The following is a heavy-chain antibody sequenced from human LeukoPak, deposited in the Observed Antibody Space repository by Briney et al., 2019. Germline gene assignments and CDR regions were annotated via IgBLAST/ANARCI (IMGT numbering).Heavy chain of an antibody. CDR1: GFTFSSYS. Sequence: GGSLRLSCAASGFTFSSYSMNWVRQAPGKGLEWVSSISSSSSYIYYADSVKGRFTISRDNAKNSLYLQMNSLRAEDTAVYYCARLMSVTTTHDAFDIWGQGTMVTVSS. J-gene: IGHJ3*02. D-gene: IGHD4-17*01. CDR2: ISSSSSYI. V-gene: IGHV3-21*04. CDR3: ARLMSVTTTHDAFDI.